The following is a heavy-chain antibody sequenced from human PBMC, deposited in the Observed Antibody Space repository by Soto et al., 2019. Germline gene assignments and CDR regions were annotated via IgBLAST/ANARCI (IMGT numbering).Heavy chain of an antibody. V-gene: IGHV3-30-3*01. CDR1: GVSFSSYA. CDR3: ASDERWGSVSRYGGHD. Sequence: PGRSLRLSCAPSGVSFSSYAMHWVRQAPGKGLEWEAVISYYGSNKYYADSVKCRFTISRDNSKNTLYLQMNSLRAEDTAVYYCASDERWGSVSRYGGHDWCQGTVGTISS. J-gene: IGHJ4*02. CDR2: ISYYGSNK. D-gene: IGHD5-18*01.